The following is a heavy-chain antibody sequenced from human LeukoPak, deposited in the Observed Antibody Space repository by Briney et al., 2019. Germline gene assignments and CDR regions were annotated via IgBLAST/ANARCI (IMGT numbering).Heavy chain of an antibody. D-gene: IGHD3-22*01. CDR1: GGSISSYY. CDR2: IYTSGST. V-gene: IGHV4-4*07. Sequence: SETLSLTCTASGGSISSYYWSWIRQPAGKGLEWIGRIYTSGSTNYNPSLKSRVTMSVDTSKNQFSLKLSSVTAADTAVYYCARAPYYYDSSGYSDWGQGTLVTVSS. J-gene: IGHJ4*02. CDR3: ARAPYYYDSSGYSD.